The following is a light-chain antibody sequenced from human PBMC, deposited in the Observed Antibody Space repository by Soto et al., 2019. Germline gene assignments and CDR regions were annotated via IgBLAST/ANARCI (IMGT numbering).Light chain of an antibody. J-gene: IGKJ5*01. CDR2: GAS. Sequence: EIVMTQSPASLCLSPGERATLSCRASQYIISNLAWYQQKPGQAPRLVIYGASTRATGLPARFSGSASGTEFTLTISSLQSEDFAIYYCQQYNNWPITFGQGTQLET. V-gene: IGKV3-15*01. CDR3: QQYNNWPIT. CDR1: QYIISN.